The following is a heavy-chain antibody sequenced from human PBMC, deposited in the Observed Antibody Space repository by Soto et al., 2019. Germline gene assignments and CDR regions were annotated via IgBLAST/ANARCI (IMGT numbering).Heavy chain of an antibody. CDR3: ATTEMGNYYYGLDV. Sequence: QVQLVQSGAEVKKPGSSVKVSCKASGGTFSSYAISWVRQAPGQGREWMGGIIPIFGTANYEHKFQGRVTITADESTGKAYRELSSPRSVDTAVYYSATTEMGNYYYGLDVWGQGTTVTVSS. V-gene: IGHV1-69*12. J-gene: IGHJ6*02. CDR2: IIPIFGTA. D-gene: IGHD7-27*01. CDR1: GGTFSSYA.